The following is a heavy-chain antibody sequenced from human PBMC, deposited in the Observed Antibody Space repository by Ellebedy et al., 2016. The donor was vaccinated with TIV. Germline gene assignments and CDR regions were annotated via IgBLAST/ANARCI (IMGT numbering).Heavy chain of an antibody. J-gene: IGHJ1*01. Sequence: ASVKVSCKASGYTLTNYHMHWVRQAPGQGLEWMGTINPSGGSTTYAQKFQGRVTMTRDTSTSTVYMEVSSLRSEDTAVYYCARGGGPYSSSPYWGQGTLVTVSS. V-gene: IGHV1-46*01. D-gene: IGHD6-6*01. CDR2: INPSGGST. CDR3: ARGGGPYSSSPY. CDR1: GYTLTNYH.